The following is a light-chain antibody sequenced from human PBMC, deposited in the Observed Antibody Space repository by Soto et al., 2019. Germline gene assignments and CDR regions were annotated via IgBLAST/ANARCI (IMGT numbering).Light chain of an antibody. CDR1: SSDVGGYNY. CDR3: ASWDDNLNGGV. CDR2: EVS. Sequence: QSALTQPSSASGSPGQSVTISCTGTSSDVGGYNYVSWYQQHPGKAPKLMIYEVSKRPSGVPDRFSGSKSGNTASLAINGLHSEDEADYYCASWDDNLNGGVFGGGTKLTVL. V-gene: IGLV2-8*01. J-gene: IGLJ3*02.